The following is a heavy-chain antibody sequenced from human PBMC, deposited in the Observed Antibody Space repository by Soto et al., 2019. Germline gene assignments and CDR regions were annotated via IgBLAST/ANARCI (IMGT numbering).Heavy chain of an antibody. D-gene: IGHD5-12*01. Sequence: QVQLVQSGAEVKKPGSSVKVSCKASGGTFSSYTISWVRQAPGQGREWMGRIIPILGIANYAQKFQARVTSPADKSTSPAYMELSSRRSEDTAVYYCARELRYSGYDTLYYYYYYMDVWGKGTTVTVSS. V-gene: IGHV1-69*08. CDR3: ARELRYSGYDTLYYYYYYMDV. CDR1: GGTFSSYT. J-gene: IGHJ6*03. CDR2: IIPILGIA.